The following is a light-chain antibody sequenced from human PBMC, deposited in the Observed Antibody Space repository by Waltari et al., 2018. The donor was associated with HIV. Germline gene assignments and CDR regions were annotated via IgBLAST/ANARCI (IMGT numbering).Light chain of an antibody. CDR3: QQSYSTPPVT. J-gene: IGKJ3*01. V-gene: IGKV1-39*01. Sequence: DIQMTQSPSSLSASVGDRVTITCSASQSISSYLNWYQQTPGKAPKLLIYAASSLQSGVPSRFSGSGTGTDFTLTISSLQPEDFATYYCQQSYSTPPVTFGPGTKVDIK. CDR2: AAS. CDR1: QSISSY.